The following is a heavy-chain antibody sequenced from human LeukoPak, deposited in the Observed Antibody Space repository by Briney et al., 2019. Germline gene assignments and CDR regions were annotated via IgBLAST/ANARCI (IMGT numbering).Heavy chain of an antibody. V-gene: IGHV1-69*05. D-gene: IGHD2-2*01. CDR3: ARSSYASSRINWFDP. J-gene: IGHJ5*02. Sequence: SVKVSCKASGCTFSSYAISWVRQAPGQGLEWMGSIIPIFGTANYAQKFQGRVTITTDESTSTAYMELSSLRSEDTAVYYCARSSYASSRINWFDPWGQGTLVTVSS. CDR2: IIPIFGTA. CDR1: GCTFSSYA.